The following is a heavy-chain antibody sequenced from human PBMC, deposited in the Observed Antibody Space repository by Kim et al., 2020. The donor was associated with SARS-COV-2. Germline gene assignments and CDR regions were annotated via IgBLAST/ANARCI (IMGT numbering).Heavy chain of an antibody. CDR1: GFTFDVYG. D-gene: IGHD1-26*01. J-gene: IGHJ3*02. CDR2: INWNGGSR. Sequence: GGSLRLSCAASGFTFDVYGMSWVRQAPGKGLEWVSGINWNGGSRGYADSVQGRFTISRDNAKNSLYLQMNSLRAEDTALYYCARDRGSYAVVQDFDIWGQGTMVTVSS. V-gene: IGHV3-20*04. CDR3: ARDRGSYAVVQDFDI.